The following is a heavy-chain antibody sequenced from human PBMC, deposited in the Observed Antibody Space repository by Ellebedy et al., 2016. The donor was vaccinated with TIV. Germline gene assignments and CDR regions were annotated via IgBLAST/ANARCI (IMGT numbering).Heavy chain of an antibody. CDR2: ITATGGTT. J-gene: IGHJ4*02. CDR1: GFTFSVYA. V-gene: IGHV3-23*01. CDR3: ARRRAVTSIRYFDY. Sequence: GESLKISCAASGFTFSVYAMSWVRQTPMKGLEWVSHITATGGTTYYADSVKGRFTISRDNSKNTLYLQMNSLRADDTAVYYCARRRAVTSIRYFDYWGQGTLVTVSS. D-gene: IGHD2-21*02.